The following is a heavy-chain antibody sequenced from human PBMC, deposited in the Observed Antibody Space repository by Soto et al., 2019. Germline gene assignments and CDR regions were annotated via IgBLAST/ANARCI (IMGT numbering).Heavy chain of an antibody. J-gene: IGHJ6*02. V-gene: IGHV4-31*03. D-gene: IGHD3-10*01. CDR1: GGSISSGGYY. CDR2: IYYSGST. Sequence: SETLSLTCTVSGGSISSGGYYWSWIRQHPGKGLEWIGYIYYSGSTYYNPSLKSRVTISVDTSKNQFSLKLSSVTAADTAVYYCARDRFASYYGMDVWGQGTTVTVS. CDR3: ARDRFASYYGMDV.